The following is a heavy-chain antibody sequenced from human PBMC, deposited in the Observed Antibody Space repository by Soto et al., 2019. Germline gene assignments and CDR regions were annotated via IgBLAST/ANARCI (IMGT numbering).Heavy chain of an antibody. CDR3: AKDRYGDYGGIDY. Sequence: PGGSLRHSFAASEFAFSSFSMNWVRQAPGKGLEWVSVITGSGGSTYYADSVKGRFTISRDTSKNTLFLQMNSLRAEDTAVYYCAKDRYGDYGGIDYWGQGTMVTVSS. CDR1: EFAFSSFS. V-gene: IGHV3-23*01. D-gene: IGHD4-17*01. J-gene: IGHJ4*02. CDR2: ITGSGGST.